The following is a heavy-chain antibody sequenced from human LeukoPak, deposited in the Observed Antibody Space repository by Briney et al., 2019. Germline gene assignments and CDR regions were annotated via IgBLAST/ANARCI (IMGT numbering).Heavy chain of an antibody. CDR3: ARERDRIAAAGTPPWY. Sequence: ASVKVSCKASGYTFTGYYMHWVRQAPGQGLEWMGWINPNSGGTHYAQKFQGRVTMTRDTSISTAYMELSRLRSDDTAVYYCARERDRIAAAGTPPWYWGQGTLVTVSS. V-gene: IGHV1-2*02. J-gene: IGHJ4*02. CDR2: INPNSGGT. CDR1: GYTFTGYY. D-gene: IGHD6-13*01.